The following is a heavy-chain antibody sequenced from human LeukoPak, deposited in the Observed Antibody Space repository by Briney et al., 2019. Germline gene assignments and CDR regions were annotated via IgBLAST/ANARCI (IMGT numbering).Heavy chain of an antibody. CDR2: IKEDGSET. J-gene: IGHJ4*02. Sequence: PGGSLRLSCAASGFSISSHWMYWVRQAPGKGLEWVANIKEDGSETFYVDSVTGRFTISRDNAKNSLFLQMSSLRADDTAVYYCARGGIRGVLMEYWGQGTLVTVSS. CDR3: ARGGIRGVLMEY. D-gene: IGHD3-10*01. CDR1: GFSISSHW. V-gene: IGHV3-7*03.